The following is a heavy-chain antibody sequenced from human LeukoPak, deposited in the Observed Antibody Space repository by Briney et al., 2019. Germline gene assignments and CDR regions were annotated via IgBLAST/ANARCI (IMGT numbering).Heavy chain of an antibody. Sequence: GGSLRLSCAASGFAFSSYGMHWVRQAPGKGLEWVAVISYDGSNKYYADSVKGRFTISRDNSKNTLHLQMNNLRAEDTALYYCAKCPVTFGGVIVITSGYFDYWGQGTLVTVSS. CDR2: ISYDGSNK. V-gene: IGHV3-30*18. CDR3: AKCPVTFGGVIVITSGYFDY. J-gene: IGHJ4*02. CDR1: GFAFSSYG. D-gene: IGHD3-16*02.